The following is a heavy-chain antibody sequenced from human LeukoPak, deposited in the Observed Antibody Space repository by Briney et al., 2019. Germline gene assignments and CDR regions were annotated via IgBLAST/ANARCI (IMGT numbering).Heavy chain of an antibody. CDR3: DRERCSSSYKYSDAFDI. Sequence: GGSLRLSCAASGGTVSNNYMSWVRQPPGKGLEWVSVIYSGGSTYYAASLKGRFTISRDNSKNTLYLQMNCLRAEDTAVYYCDRERCSSSYKYSDAFDIWGQGTMVTVSS. J-gene: IGHJ3*02. CDR2: IYSGGST. D-gene: IGHD6-13*01. V-gene: IGHV3-66*01. CDR1: GGTVSNNY.